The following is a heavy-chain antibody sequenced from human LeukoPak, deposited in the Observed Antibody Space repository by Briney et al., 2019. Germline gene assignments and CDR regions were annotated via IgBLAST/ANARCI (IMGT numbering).Heavy chain of an antibody. J-gene: IGHJ4*02. CDR1: GFTFSDYS. Sequence: PGGSLRLSCAASGFTFSDYSINWVRQAPGKGLEWVSSISSSSIYIYYADSVKGRFTIPRDNAKKSLYLQMNSLRAEDTAVYFCARCLGACSTSPVRGFDYWGQGTLVTVSS. CDR3: ARCLGACSTSPVRGFDY. CDR2: ISSSSIYI. D-gene: IGHD2-2*01. V-gene: IGHV3-21*01.